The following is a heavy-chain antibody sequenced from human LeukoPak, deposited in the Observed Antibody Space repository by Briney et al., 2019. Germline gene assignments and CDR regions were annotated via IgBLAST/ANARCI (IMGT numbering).Heavy chain of an antibody. CDR1: GYTFTSYW. CDR2: IYPGDSDT. Sequence: KVSCKASGYTFTSYWIGWVRQMPGKGLEWMGIIYPGDSDTRYSPSFQGQVTISADKSISTAYLQWSSLKASDTAMYYCARFSGYEFHSWGQGTLVTVSS. CDR3: ARFSGYEFHS. D-gene: IGHD5-12*01. J-gene: IGHJ4*02. V-gene: IGHV5-51*01.